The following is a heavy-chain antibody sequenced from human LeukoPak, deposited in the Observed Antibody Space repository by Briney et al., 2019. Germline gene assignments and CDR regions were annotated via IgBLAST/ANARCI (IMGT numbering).Heavy chain of an antibody. D-gene: IGHD2-15*01. Sequence: PSETLSLTCAVYGGSFSGYYWSWIRQPPGKGLEWIGEINHSGSTNYIPSLKSRVTISVDTSKNQFSLKLSSVTAADTAVYYCARGLMDCSGASCWDDAFDIWGQGTMVTVSS. CDR2: INHSGST. J-gene: IGHJ3*02. CDR1: GGSFSGYY. V-gene: IGHV4-34*01. CDR3: ARGLMDCSGASCWDDAFDI.